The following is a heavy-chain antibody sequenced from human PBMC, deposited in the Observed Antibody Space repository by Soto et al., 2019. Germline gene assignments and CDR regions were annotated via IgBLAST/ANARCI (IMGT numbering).Heavy chain of an antibody. CDR3: AIVDFYFRISCPTDSFDI. CDR2: IYSGGST. CDR1: GFTVSSNY. V-gene: IGHV3-53*04. Sequence: GSLRLSCAASGFTVSSNYMSWVRQAPWKGLEWVSVIYSGGSTYYADSVKGRFTISRHNSKNTLYLQMKSLRAEDTAVYYCAIVDFYFRISCPTDSFDIRGKGTLV. D-gene: IGHD3-3*01. J-gene: IGHJ3*02.